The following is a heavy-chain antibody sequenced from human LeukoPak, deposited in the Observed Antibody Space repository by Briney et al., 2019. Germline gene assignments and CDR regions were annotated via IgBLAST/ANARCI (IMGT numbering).Heavy chain of an antibody. CDR2: IYYSGST. Sequence: SETLSLTCTVSGGSISSYYWSWIRQPPGKGLEWIGYIYYSGSTNYNPSLKSRVTISVDTSKNQFSLKLSSVTAADTAVYYCARGSWWELPDAFDYWGQGTLVTVSS. D-gene: IGHD2-15*01. V-gene: IGHV4-59*01. CDR1: GGSISSYY. CDR3: ARGSWWELPDAFDY. J-gene: IGHJ4*02.